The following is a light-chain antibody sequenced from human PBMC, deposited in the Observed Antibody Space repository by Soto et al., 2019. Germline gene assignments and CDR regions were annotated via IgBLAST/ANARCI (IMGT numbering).Light chain of an antibody. Sequence: EIVLTQSPGTLSLSPGERATLSCRASQSVFNNHIGWYQQKPGQAPGLLIYGASSRATGIPDRFSGSGSGTDFTLTISRLEPEDFAVYYCQQYGSSPTLGQGTKVDIK. CDR1: QSVFNNH. J-gene: IGKJ1*01. CDR3: QQYGSSPT. V-gene: IGKV3-20*01. CDR2: GAS.